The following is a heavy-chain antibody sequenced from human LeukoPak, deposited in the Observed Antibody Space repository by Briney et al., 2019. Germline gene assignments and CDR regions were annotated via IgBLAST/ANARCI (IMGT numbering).Heavy chain of an antibody. CDR2: ISYTGST. CDR3: ARDDYRGVTNFDP. V-gene: IGHV4-59*01. CDR1: GGSISPYF. J-gene: IGHJ5*02. D-gene: IGHD3-10*01. Sequence: SETLSLTCTVSGGSISPYFWSWFRQPPGKGLEWIGYISYTGSTTYSPSLKSRVTISVDTSKNQFSLQLTSVTAADTAVYYCARDDYRGVTNFDPWGQGTLVTVSS.